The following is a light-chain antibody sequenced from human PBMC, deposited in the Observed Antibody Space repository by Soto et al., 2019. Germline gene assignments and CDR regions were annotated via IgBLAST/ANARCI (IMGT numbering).Light chain of an antibody. CDR1: QSVTSNY. Sequence: EIVLTQSPGTLSLSPGERATLSCGASQSVTSNYLAWYQQKPGQAPRLLIFGASIRVTGSPDRFIGSGSGTDFTLTISRLEPEDFAVYYCQHYVTSLTTFGQGTKVEVK. CDR2: GAS. CDR3: QHYVTSLTT. V-gene: IGKV3-20*01. J-gene: IGKJ1*01.